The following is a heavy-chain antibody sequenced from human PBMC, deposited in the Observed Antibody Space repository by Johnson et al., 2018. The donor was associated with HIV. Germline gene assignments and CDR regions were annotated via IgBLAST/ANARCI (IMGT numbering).Heavy chain of an antibody. D-gene: IGHD2-15*01. V-gene: IGHV3-23*04. Sequence: VQLVESGGGLVQPGGSLRLSCAASGFTFSSFAMSWVRQAPGKGLEWVSGISSIGGSTYYADSVKGRFTISRDNSKNTLYLQMNSLSAEDTAVYYCAKSSRVATTLDALDMWGQGTLVTVSS. CDR3: AKSSRVATTLDALDM. CDR1: GFTFSSFA. J-gene: IGHJ3*02. CDR2: ISSIGGST.